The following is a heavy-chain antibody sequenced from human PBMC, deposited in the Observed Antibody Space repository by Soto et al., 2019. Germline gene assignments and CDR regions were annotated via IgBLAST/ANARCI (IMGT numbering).Heavy chain of an antibody. D-gene: IGHD2-8*02. Sequence: GRSLRLSCAASGFTFSTYPMHWVRQGPGTGLEYVAGISGNGGSTHYANSVKGRFTISRDNSKSTLYLQMGSLRAEDMAVYYCARDYCPGGVCYQIFDYWGEGTLVTVSS. J-gene: IGHJ4*02. CDR3: ARDYCPGGVCYQIFDY. CDR1: GFTFSTYP. V-gene: IGHV3-64*01. CDR2: ISGNGGST.